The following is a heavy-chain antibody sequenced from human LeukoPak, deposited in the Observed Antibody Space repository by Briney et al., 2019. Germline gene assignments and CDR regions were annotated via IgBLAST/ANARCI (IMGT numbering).Heavy chain of an antibody. CDR3: ARDYNWGSAFDI. V-gene: IGHV4-59*01. CDR2: IYYSGST. J-gene: IGHJ3*02. CDR1: GGSISSYY. D-gene: IGHD7-27*01. Sequence: SETLSLTCTVSGGSISSYYWSWIRQPPGEGLEWIGYIYYSGSTNYNPSLKSRVTISVDTSKNQFSLKLSSVTAADTAVYYCARDYNWGSAFDIWGQGTMVTVSS.